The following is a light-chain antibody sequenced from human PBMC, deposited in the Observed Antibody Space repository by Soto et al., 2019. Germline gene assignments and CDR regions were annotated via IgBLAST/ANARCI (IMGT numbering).Light chain of an antibody. J-gene: IGKJ4*01. CDR1: QNVDSN. V-gene: IGKV3-15*01. CDR2: GAS. CDR3: QQRSNWPPT. Sequence: EVVMTQSPATLSVSPGERATLSCRASQNVDSNLAWYQQKPGQAPRLLMYGASTRAAGIPANFSGSGSGTEFTLTISSLQSEDFAVYYCQQRSNWPPTFGGGTNVEIK.